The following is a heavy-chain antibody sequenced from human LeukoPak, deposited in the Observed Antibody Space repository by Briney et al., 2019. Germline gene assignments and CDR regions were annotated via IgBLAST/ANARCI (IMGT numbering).Heavy chain of an antibody. V-gene: IGHV3-21*01. J-gene: IGHJ4*02. Sequence: GGSLRLSCAASGFTFTAYNMNWVRQAPGKGLEWVSSISISSSYIYYADSVKGRFTISRDNAKNSLYLQMNSLRAEDTAVYYCARDRSYCDGDCYQQPIDYWGQGTLVTVSS. CDR1: GFTFTAYN. CDR2: ISISSSYI. CDR3: ARDRSYCDGDCYQQPIDY. D-gene: IGHD2-21*02.